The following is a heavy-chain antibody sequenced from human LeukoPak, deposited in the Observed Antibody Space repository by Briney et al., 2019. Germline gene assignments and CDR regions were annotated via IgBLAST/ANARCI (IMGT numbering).Heavy chain of an antibody. D-gene: IGHD3-9*01. CDR3: ATSALLRYFDWLNFYYYYYGMDV. J-gene: IGHJ6*02. V-gene: IGHV1-8*01. Sequence: ASVKVSCKASGYTFTSYDINWVRQATGQGREWMGWMNPNSGNTGYAQKFQGRVTMTRNTSISTAYMELSSLRSEDTAVYYCATSALLRYFDWLNFYYYYYGMDVWGQGTTVTVSS. CDR1: GYTFTSYD. CDR2: MNPNSGNT.